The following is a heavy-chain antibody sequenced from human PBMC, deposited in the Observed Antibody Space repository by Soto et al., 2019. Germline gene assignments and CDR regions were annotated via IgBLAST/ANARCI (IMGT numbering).Heavy chain of an antibody. V-gene: IGHV1-69*13. CDR1: GGTFSSDA. J-gene: IGHJ6*02. CDR2: IITIFNTA. D-gene: IGHD2-8*01. CDR3: ARSRCTNGVCYSLSPGLDV. Sequence: WASVKVSCKASGGTFSSDAISWVRQAPGHGLEWMGGIITIFNTANYAQMFHGRVTITADESTSTAYMELSSLRSEDTAVYYCARSRCTNGVCYSLSPGLDVWGPGTTVTVSS.